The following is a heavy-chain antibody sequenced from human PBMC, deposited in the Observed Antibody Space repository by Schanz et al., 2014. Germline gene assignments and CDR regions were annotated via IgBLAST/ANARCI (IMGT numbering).Heavy chain of an antibody. CDR3: VRDTDYHFDY. CDR1: GFTFSDSW. D-gene: IGHD4-17*01. V-gene: IGHV3-74*01. Sequence: EVQLEESGGGLVQPGGSLRLSCAASGFTFSDSWMHWVRQAPGKGLVWVSRTSNDGSFTTFADSVKGRFTISRDNAKNTLYLQMNSLRAEDTAVYYCVRDTDYHFDYWGQGTLVTVSS. J-gene: IGHJ4*02. CDR2: TSNDGSFT.